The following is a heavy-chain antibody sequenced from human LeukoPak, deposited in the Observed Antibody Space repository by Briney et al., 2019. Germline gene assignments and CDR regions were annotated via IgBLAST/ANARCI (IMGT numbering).Heavy chain of an antibody. CDR1: GFTFSGYA. Sequence: HPGGPLRLSCAASGFTFSGYAMSWVRQAPGKGLEWVSTISGSGGSTYYADSVKGRFTSSRDNSKNTLSLQMNNLRAEDTAVYYCAKESRYYYGSGSFSSQFDYWGQGNLVTVSS. V-gene: IGHV3-23*01. J-gene: IGHJ4*02. CDR2: ISGSGGST. D-gene: IGHD3-10*01. CDR3: AKESRYYYGSGSFSSQFDY.